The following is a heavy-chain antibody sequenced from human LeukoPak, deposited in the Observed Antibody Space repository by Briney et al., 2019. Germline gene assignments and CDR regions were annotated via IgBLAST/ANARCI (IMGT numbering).Heavy chain of an antibody. V-gene: IGHV3-23*01. D-gene: IGHD4/OR15-4a*01. CDR3: AKDAANYPFFFDF. CDR1: GGSISSSSYY. Sequence: ETLSLTCTVSGGSISSSSYYWGWIRQPPGKGLEWVSSISGSDSKTYYADSVKGRFTISRDNAKNTVYLQMNSLRAEDTAIYYCAKDAANYPFFFDFWGQETPVTVSS. CDR2: ISGSDSKT. J-gene: IGHJ4*02.